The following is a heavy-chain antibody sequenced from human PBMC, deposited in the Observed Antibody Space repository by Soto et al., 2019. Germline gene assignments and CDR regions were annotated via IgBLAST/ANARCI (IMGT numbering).Heavy chain of an antibody. CDR3: ARASYYDSSGYYYFDY. V-gene: IGHV4-59*01. CDR1: GGSISSYY. D-gene: IGHD3-22*01. CDR2: IYYSGST. J-gene: IGHJ4*02. Sequence: SETLSLTCTVSGGSISSYYWSWIRQPPGKGLEWIGYIYYSGSTNYNPSLKSRVTISVDTSKNQFSLKLSSVTAADTAVYYCARASYYDSSGYYYFDYWGQGTLVTVSS.